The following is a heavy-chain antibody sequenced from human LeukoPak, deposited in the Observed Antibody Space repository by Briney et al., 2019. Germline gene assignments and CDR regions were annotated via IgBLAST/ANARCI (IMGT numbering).Heavy chain of an antibody. J-gene: IGHJ4*02. V-gene: IGHV3-30*02. Sequence: GGSLRLSCGASGFTFSSSAMHWVRQGPGKGLGWVAYIAHHGNNKYYADSVKGRFTIARDNSKGSLYLQMNSLRADDTAVYYCAKDGSWSCTDWGQGTLVRVSS. CDR3: AKDGSWSCTD. CDR2: IAHHGNNK. D-gene: IGHD2-8*02. CDR1: GFTFSSSA.